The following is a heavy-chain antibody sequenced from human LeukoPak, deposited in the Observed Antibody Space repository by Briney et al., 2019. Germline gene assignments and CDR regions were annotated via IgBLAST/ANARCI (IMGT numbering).Heavy chain of an antibody. D-gene: IGHD5-18*01. CDR1: GGSISSYY. J-gene: IGHJ4*02. V-gene: IGHV4-59*12. Sequence: SETLSLTCTVSGGSISSYYWSWIRQPPGKGLEWIGYIYYSGSTNYNPSLKSRVTISVDTSKNQFSLKLSSVTAADTAVYYCARDEGSYGFGDFDYWGQGTLVTVSS. CDR2: IYYSGST. CDR3: ARDEGSYGFGDFDY.